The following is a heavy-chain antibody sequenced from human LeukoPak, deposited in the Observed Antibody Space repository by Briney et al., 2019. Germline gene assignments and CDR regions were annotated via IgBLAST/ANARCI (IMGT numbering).Heavy chain of an antibody. Sequence: PSETLSLTCAVYGESFSGYFWSWIRQPPGKGLEWIGEINHSGSTNYNPSLKSRVTISVDTSKNQFFLKLTSVTAADTAVYYCARDASRGGFDYWGQGTLVTVSS. CDR1: GESFSGYF. CDR3: ARDASRGGFDY. D-gene: IGHD3-16*01. J-gene: IGHJ4*02. V-gene: IGHV4-34*01. CDR2: INHSGST.